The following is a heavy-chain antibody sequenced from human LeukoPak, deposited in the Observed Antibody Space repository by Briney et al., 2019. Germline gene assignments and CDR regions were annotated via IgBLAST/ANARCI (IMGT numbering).Heavy chain of an antibody. CDR1: GGSIGSFY. Sequence: SETLSLTCTVSGGSIGSFYWSWIRQSPGKGLEWIGFIHYSGSTNYNPSLTSRVTISVDTSKNQFSLRLTSVTAADAAVYYCARQVAATAPVGYWGQGTLGTVSS. CDR3: ARQVAATAPVGY. J-gene: IGHJ4*02. CDR2: IHYSGST. V-gene: IGHV4-59*08. D-gene: IGHD6-13*01.